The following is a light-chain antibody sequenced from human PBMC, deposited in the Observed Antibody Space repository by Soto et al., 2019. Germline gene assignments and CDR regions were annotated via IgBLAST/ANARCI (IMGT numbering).Light chain of an antibody. CDR1: QSVSSY. CDR3: QQYNNWWT. Sequence: EIVMTHAPATLSLSPGERATLSCRASQSVSSYLAWYQQKPGQAPRLLIYGASNRATGIPDRFSGSGSGTEFTLTISSLQSEDFAVYYCQQYNNWWTFGQGTKVDIK. J-gene: IGKJ1*01. CDR2: GAS. V-gene: IGKV3D-15*01.